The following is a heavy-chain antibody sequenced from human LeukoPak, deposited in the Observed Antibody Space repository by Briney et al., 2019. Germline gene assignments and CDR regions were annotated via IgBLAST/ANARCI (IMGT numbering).Heavy chain of an antibody. D-gene: IGHD3-22*01. Sequence: SVKVSCKASGGTFSSYAISWVRQAPGQGLEWMGGIIPIFGTANYAQKFQGRVTITTDESTSTAYMELSSLRCEDTAVYYCASPERSSGYYYEYWGQGTLVTVSS. V-gene: IGHV1-69*05. CDR1: GGTFSSYA. CDR3: ASPERSSGYYYEY. J-gene: IGHJ4*02. CDR2: IIPIFGTA.